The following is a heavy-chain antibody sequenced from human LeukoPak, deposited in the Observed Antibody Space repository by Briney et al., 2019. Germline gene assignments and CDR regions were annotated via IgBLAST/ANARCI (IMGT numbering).Heavy chain of an antibody. CDR3: TNKVFA. CDR2: IKPDGSDK. CDR1: GFSVGSYW. V-gene: IGHV3-7*02. Sequence: GGSLRLSCPASGFSVGSYWTTWVRQAPGEGLEGVANIKPDGSDKYYVDSVKGRFTISRDNAKNSVYLQMNGLRAEDTAVYYCTNKVFAWGPGTLVTVSS. J-gene: IGHJ4*02.